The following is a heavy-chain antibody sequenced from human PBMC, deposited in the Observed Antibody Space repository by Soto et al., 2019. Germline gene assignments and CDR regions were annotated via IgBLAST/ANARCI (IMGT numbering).Heavy chain of an antibody. CDR3: AKDSRSCTSSYNYDSPR. V-gene: IGHV3-23*01. CDR1: GFTFSSYA. CDR2: ISGSGGST. D-gene: IGHD3-22*01. J-gene: IGHJ4*02. Sequence: PGGSLRLSCAASGFTFSSYAMSWVRQAPGKGLEWVSAISGSGGSTYYADSVKGRFTISRDNSKNTLYLQMNSLRAEDTAVYYCAKDSRSCTSSYNYDSPRWGQGTLVTVSS.